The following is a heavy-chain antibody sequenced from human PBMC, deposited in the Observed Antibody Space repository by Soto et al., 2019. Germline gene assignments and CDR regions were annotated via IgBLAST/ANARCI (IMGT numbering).Heavy chain of an antibody. V-gene: IGHV3-15*01. D-gene: IGHD5-12*01. CDR1: GFTFYNTW. CDR3: TTDRRSGYDPQFDF. CDR2: VKSKTDGGAT. J-gene: IGHJ4*02. Sequence: GGSLRLSCTASGFTFYNTWMSWVCQAPGKGLEWVGRVKSKTDGGATDYTAPVKGRFTISRDDSQNTLYLQMNSLQTDDTAVYYCTTDRRSGYDPQFDFWGQGTLVTVSS.